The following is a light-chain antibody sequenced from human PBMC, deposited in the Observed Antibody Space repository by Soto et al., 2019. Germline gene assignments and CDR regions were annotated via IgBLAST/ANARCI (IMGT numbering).Light chain of an antibody. V-gene: IGKV3D-15*01. J-gene: IGKJ2*01. CDR3: QQYNNWPPYT. Sequence: EIVMTQSPATLSVSPGERATLSCRASQSVSSNLAWYQQKPGQAPSLLIYGASIRATGIPARFSGSGSGTEFALTISSLQSEDFAVYYCQQYNNWPPYTVGQGTKLEIK. CDR2: GAS. CDR1: QSVSSN.